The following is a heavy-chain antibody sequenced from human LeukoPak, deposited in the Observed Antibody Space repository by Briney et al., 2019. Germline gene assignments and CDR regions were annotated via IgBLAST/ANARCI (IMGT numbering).Heavy chain of an antibody. Sequence: SETLSLTCSVSAYSISSGFYWGWIRQPPGKGLEWIGSIFHSGSTYYNSSVKSRVTISVDTSKNQFSLKLSSVTAADTAVYYCARANYYDSIGYSRGAFDIWGQGTMVTVSS. V-gene: IGHV4-38-2*02. CDR3: ARANYYDSIGYSRGAFDI. D-gene: IGHD3-22*01. CDR1: AYSISSGFY. J-gene: IGHJ3*02. CDR2: IFHSGST.